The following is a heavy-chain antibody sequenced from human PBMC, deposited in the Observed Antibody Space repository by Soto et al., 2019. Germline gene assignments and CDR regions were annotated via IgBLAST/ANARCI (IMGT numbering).Heavy chain of an antibody. CDR3: ARSITGTVSYYYGMDV. CDR2: IIPIFGTA. Sequence: QVQLVQSGAEVKKPGSSVKVSCKASGGTFSSYAISWVRQAPGQGLEWMGGIIPIFGTANYAQKFQGRVRIPANESTSTAYMELSSMRSEDTAVYYCARSITGTVSYYYGMDVWGQGPTVTVSS. J-gene: IGHJ6*02. CDR1: GGTFSSYA. D-gene: IGHD1-20*01. V-gene: IGHV1-69*12.